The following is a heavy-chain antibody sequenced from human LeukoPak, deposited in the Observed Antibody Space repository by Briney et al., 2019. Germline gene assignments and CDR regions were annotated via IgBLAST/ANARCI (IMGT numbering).Heavy chain of an antibody. V-gene: IGHV3-48*03. CDR3: ARTIEMATISYFDY. D-gene: IGHD5-24*01. CDR2: ISSSDSTK. Sequence: PGGSLRLSCAASGFTVSSYEMNWVRPGPGQGLEWVSYISSSDSTKYYADSVKGRFTIYRSKGKNSLYLQMNSPEDRAPSYYDCARTIEMATISYFDYWGQGTLVTVSS. CDR1: GFTVSSYE. J-gene: IGHJ4*02.